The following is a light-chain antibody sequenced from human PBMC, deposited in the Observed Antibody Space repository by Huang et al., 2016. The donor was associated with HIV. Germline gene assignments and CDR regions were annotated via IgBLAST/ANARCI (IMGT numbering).Light chain of an antibody. V-gene: IGKV1-NL1*01. CDR2: AAS. CDR3: QQYYSFLFT. CDR1: QDITNS. J-gene: IGKJ3*01. Sequence: DIEMTQSPSSLPASVGDRVTITCRASQDITNSLAWYQLKPGQAPKLLLYAASKLESGVPSRFIGSGSATDYTLTITSLQPEEFATYYCQQYYSFLFTFGPGTTVDV.